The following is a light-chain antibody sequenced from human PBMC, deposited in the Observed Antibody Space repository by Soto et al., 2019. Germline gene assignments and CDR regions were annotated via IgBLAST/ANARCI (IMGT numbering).Light chain of an antibody. CDR3: MEGVLWPWT. CDR1: QSLVDSDGNTY. Sequence: DVVMTQSPLSLSVTLGQPASISCRSGQSLVDSDGNTYLNWFHQRPGQSPRRLISRVSIRDSGVPDRFSGSASGTDFTLKISRVEAEDVGVYYCMEGVLWPWTFGQGTKVEI. V-gene: IGKV2-30*01. J-gene: IGKJ1*01. CDR2: RVS.